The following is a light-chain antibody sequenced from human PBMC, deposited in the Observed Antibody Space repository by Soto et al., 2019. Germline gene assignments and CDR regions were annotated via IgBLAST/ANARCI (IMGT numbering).Light chain of an antibody. CDR2: EVS. CDR3: ASYTNRNTLV. V-gene: IGLV2-14*03. Sequence: QSVLVQSASVSGSPGQSLTISCSGPASDIGSQDHVAWYQQYPGKAPKVLIYEVSNRPSGVADRFSASKSGNTASLTISGLQAEDEADYYCASYTNRNTLVFGPGTKVTVL. CDR1: ASDIGSQDH. J-gene: IGLJ1*01.